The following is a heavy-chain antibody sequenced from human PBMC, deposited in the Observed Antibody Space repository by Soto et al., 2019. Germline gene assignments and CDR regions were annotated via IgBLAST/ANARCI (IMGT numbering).Heavy chain of an antibody. D-gene: IGHD4-17*01. J-gene: IGHJ4*02. CDR2: IRNEPYGYTT. CDR1: GFSLSDHY. CDR3: AAVTWNRDYVP. Sequence: EVQLVASGGGLVQPGGSLRLSCVASGFSLSDHYMDWVRQAPGKGLEWLGLIRNEPYGYTTNYAASVKGRFTITRDDSKHSLFLQMDRLTAEDAAIYNCAAVTWNRDYVPWGQGTLVTVSS. V-gene: IGHV3-72*01.